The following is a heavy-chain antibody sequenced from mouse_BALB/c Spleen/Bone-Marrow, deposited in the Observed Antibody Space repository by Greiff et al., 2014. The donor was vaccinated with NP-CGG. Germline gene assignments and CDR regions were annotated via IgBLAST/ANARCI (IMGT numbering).Heavy chain of an antibody. CDR1: GFNIKDTF. CDR3: ARWLVRMDY. V-gene: IGHV14-3*02. CDR2: IDPANDNT. D-gene: IGHD2-3*01. Sequence: DVHLVESGAELVKPEAVDDNLSEASGFNIKDTFMNWVKQRPEQGLEWIGRIDPANDNTEYDPKFQGKATITTDTSSNTAYLQLSSLTSEDTAVYYCARWLVRMDYWGQGTSVTVSS. J-gene: IGHJ4*01.